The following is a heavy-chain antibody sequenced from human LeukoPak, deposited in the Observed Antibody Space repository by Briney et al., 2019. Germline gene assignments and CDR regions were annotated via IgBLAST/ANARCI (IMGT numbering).Heavy chain of an antibody. V-gene: IGHV4-59*08. CDR2: IYYSGST. D-gene: IGHD3-22*01. J-gene: IGHJ3*02. Sequence: NPSETLSLTCTVSGGSISSYYWSWTRQPPGKGLEWIGYIYYSGSTNYNPSLKSRVTISVDTSKNQFSLKLSSVTAADTAVYYCARQHSSGYWVNAFDIWGQGTMVTVSS. CDR1: GGSISSYY. CDR3: ARQHSSGYWVNAFDI.